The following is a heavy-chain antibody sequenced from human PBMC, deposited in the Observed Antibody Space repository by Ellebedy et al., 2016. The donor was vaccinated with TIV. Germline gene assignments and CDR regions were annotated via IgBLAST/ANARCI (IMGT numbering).Heavy chain of an antibody. CDR3: ATDLQQWLGFDY. J-gene: IGHJ4*02. D-gene: IGHD6-19*01. CDR2: IIPILDIA. Sequence: AASVKVSCKASGGTFSSYAVSWVRQAPGQGLEWMGRIIPILDIANYAQKFQGRVTMTEDTSTDTAYMELSSLRSEDTAVYYCATDLQQWLGFDYWGQGTLVTVSS. V-gene: IGHV1-69*04. CDR1: GGTFSSYA.